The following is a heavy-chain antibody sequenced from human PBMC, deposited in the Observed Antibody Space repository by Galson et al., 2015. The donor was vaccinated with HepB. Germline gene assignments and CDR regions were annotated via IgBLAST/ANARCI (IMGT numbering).Heavy chain of an antibody. J-gene: IGHJ5*02. V-gene: IGHV3-73*01. CDR3: TSLTISNWFDP. CDR1: GLSFSGSP. Sequence: LRLSCAASGLSFSGSPMHWFRQASGGGLEWVGRITAKHNNYETAYGATVKGRFTISRDDSKNTAYLQMNSLKTEASAGYYCTSLTISNWFDPWGQGTLVTVSS. D-gene: IGHD3-3*01. CDR2: ITAKHNNYET.